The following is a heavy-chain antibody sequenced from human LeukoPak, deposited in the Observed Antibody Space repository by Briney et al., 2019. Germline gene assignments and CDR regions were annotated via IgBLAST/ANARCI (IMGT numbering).Heavy chain of an antibody. CDR2: IYYSGST. J-gene: IGHJ4*02. Sequence: SSETLSPTCTVSGGSISSSPYYWGWIRQPPGKGLEWIGNIYYSGSTYYNPSLKTRVTISVDTSKNQFSLKLTSVPAANTAVYYCARHASVDGNWPRPLDYWGQGSLVTVSS. V-gene: IGHV4-39*01. CDR3: ARHASVDGNWPRPLDY. D-gene: IGHD6-19*01. CDR1: GGSISSSPYY.